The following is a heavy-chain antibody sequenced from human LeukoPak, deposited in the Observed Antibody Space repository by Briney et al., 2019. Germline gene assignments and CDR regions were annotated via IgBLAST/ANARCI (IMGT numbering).Heavy chain of an antibody. J-gene: IGHJ4*02. V-gene: IGHV4-34*01. Sequence: SETLSLTCAVYGGSFSGYYWSWIRQPPGKGLEWIGEINHSGSTNYNPSLKSRVTISVDKSKNQFSLKLSSVTAADTAVYYCARISDFWTHTHFDYWGQGTLVTVSS. CDR1: GGSFSGYY. D-gene: IGHD3-3*01. CDR2: INHSGST. CDR3: ARISDFWTHTHFDY.